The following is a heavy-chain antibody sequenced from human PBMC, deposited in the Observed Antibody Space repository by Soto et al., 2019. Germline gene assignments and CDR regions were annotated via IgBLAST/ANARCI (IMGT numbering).Heavy chain of an antibody. D-gene: IGHD3-10*01. V-gene: IGHV4-31*03. CDR3: ARDDVRSRGYFDY. CDR2: IYYSGST. Sequence: SETLSLTCTVSGGSISSGGYYWSWIRQHPGKGLEWIGYIYYSGSTYYNPSLKSRVTISVDTSKDQFSLKLSSVTAADTAVYYCARDDVRSRGYFDYWGQGTLVTVSS. J-gene: IGHJ4*02. CDR1: GGSISSGGYY.